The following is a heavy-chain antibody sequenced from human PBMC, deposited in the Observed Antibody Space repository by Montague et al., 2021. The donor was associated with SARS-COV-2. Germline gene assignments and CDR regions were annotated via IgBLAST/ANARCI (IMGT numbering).Heavy chain of an antibody. CDR3: ARGGTYHYGMDV. V-gene: IGHV4-4*02. J-gene: IGHJ6*02. Sequence: SETLSLTCAVSDGSISSPNWWNWVRQPPGKGLEWIGEIYYTGNTNYNPSLKSRVTIFIDKSKNHFSLQLSSVTAADTAVYYGARGGTYHYGMDVWGQGTTVAVSS. CDR2: IYYTGNT. D-gene: IGHD3-16*01. CDR1: DGSISSPNW.